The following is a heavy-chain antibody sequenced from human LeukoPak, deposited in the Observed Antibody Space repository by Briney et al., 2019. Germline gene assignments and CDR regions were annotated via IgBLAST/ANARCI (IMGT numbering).Heavy chain of an antibody. Sequence: ASVKVSCKTSGYTITGYYIHWVRQAPGQGLEWMGWINPNSGGTNYAQNFQGRVTMTSDTPVSTAYMELSGLRSDDTAVYYCARDPGGSYYRGALDHWGQGTLVTVSS. CDR3: ARDPGGSYYRGALDH. CDR2: INPNSGGT. CDR1: GYTITGYY. D-gene: IGHD1-26*01. J-gene: IGHJ4*02. V-gene: IGHV1-2*02.